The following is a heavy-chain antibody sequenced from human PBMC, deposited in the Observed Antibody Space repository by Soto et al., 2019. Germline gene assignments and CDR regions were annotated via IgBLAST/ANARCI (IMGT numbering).Heavy chain of an antibody. CDR2: IIPIFGTA. J-gene: IGHJ1*01. D-gene: IGHD1-7*01. Sequence: SVKVSCKASGGTFSSYAISWVRQAPGHGLEWMGGIIPIFGTANYAQKFQGRVTITADESTSTAYMELSSLRSEDTAVYYCARDGTTVVTSFADDWGQGTLVTVAS. V-gene: IGHV1-69*13. CDR1: GGTFSSYA. CDR3: ARDGTTVVTSFADD.